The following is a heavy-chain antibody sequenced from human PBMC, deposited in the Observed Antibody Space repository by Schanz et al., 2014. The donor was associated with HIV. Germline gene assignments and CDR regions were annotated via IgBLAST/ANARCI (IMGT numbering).Heavy chain of an antibody. CDR3: AKDHARSVEARMGAMDV. CDR2: ISYNDAGI. CDR1: GFTFNNYA. V-gene: IGHV3-9*01. D-gene: IGHD2-15*01. Sequence: EVQLLDSGGGLVQPGGSLRLSCVASGFTFNNYAMTWVRQAPGKGLEWVSGISYNDAGIIYADSVKGRFIISRDNAKKSLYLQMNSLRPEDSALYYCAKDHARSVEARMGAMDVWGLGTTVTVSP. J-gene: IGHJ6*01.